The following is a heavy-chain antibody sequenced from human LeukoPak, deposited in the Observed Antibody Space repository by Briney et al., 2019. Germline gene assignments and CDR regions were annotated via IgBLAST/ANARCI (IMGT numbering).Heavy chain of an antibody. CDR3: ARYYHGQLWSPYYFDY. V-gene: IGHV4-59*01. J-gene: IGHJ4*02. D-gene: IGHD5-18*01. CDR2: IYYRWST. Sequence: SETLSLTCTVSVGSISNYYGGGIRRSRGRGLEGIGYIYYRWSTNYSPSLKSRLPISVDTSKHHSSLKLRSVTAADTAVYYCARYYHGQLWSPYYFDYWGQGTLVTVSS. CDR1: VGSISNYY.